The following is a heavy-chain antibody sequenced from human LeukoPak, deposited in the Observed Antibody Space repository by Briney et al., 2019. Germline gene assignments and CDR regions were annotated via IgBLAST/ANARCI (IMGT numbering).Heavy chain of an antibody. Sequence: GGSLRLSCAASGFTFSSYAMSWVRQAPGKGLEWVSAISSSSSYIYYADSVKGRFTISRDNAKNSLYLQMNSLRAEDTAVYYCARDFYDSSGYYYVGYWGQGTLVTVSS. D-gene: IGHD3-22*01. CDR3: ARDFYDSSGYYYVGY. V-gene: IGHV3-21*01. J-gene: IGHJ4*02. CDR2: ISSSSSYI. CDR1: GFTFSSYA.